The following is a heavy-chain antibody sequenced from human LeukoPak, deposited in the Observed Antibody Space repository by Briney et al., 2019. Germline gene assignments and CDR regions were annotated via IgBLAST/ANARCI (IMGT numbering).Heavy chain of an antibody. CDR3: ARARSVVGYFDY. J-gene: IGHJ4*02. V-gene: IGHV4-31*03. D-gene: IGHD2-15*01. CDR2: IYYSGST. Sequence: NPSQTLSLTCTVSGGSISSGGYYWSWIRQHPGKGLEWIRYIYYSGSTYYNPSLKSRVTISVDTSKNQFSLKLSSVTAADTAVYYCARARSVVGYFDYWGQGTLVTVSS. CDR1: GGSISSGGYY.